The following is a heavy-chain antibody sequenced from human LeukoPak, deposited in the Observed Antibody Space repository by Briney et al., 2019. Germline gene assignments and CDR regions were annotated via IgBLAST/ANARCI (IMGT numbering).Heavy chain of an antibody. CDR1: GYTFTGYY. V-gene: IGHV1-2*02. J-gene: IGHJ4*02. Sequence: ASVKVSCKASGYTFTGYYMHWVRQAPGQALEWMGWINPNSGGTNYAQKFQGRVTMTRDTSISTGYMELSRLRSDDTAVDYCATLVIAVAGGFGDYWGQGTLVTVSS. CDR2: INPNSGGT. D-gene: IGHD6-19*01. CDR3: ATLVIAVAGGFGDY.